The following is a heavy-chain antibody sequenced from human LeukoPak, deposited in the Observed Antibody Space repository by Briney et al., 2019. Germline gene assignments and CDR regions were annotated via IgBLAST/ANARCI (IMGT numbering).Heavy chain of an antibody. D-gene: IGHD6-13*01. CDR1: GGSFSGYY. CDR2: INHSGST. V-gene: IGHV4-34*01. CDR3: ARRIAAAAPFDY. Sequence: SETLSLTCAVYGGSFSGYYWSWIRQPPGKGLDWIGEINHSGSTNYNPSLKSRVTISVDTSKNQFSLKLSSVTAADTAVYYCARRIAAAAPFDYWGQGTLVTVSS. J-gene: IGHJ4*02.